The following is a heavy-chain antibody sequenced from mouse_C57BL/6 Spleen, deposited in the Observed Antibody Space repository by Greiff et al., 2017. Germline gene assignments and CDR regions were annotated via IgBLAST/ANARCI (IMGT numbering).Heavy chain of an antibody. Sequence: QVQLQQSGAELARPGASVKLSCKASGYTFTSYGISWVKQRTGQGLEWIGEIYPRSGNTYYNEKFKGKATLTADKSSSTAYMELRSLTSEDSAVYFCGRGPESSGYVPAMDYWGQGTSGTVSA. J-gene: IGHJ4*01. CDR1: GYTFTSYG. CDR2: IYPRSGNT. CDR3: GRGPESSGYVPAMDY. V-gene: IGHV1-81*01. D-gene: IGHD3-1*01.